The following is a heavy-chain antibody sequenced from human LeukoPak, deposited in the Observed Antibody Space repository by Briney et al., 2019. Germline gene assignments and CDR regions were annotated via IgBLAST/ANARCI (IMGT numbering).Heavy chain of an antibody. Sequence: GGSLRLSCAASGFIFSTYSMNWVRQAPGKGLEWVSYISSSSSTTYYADSVKGRFTISRDNAKNSLYLQMNSLRDEDTAVYFCARGKDGYNSNWFDPWGQGTLSPSP. J-gene: IGHJ5*02. V-gene: IGHV3-48*02. CDR1: GFIFSTYS. CDR3: ARGKDGYNSNWFDP. CDR2: ISSSSSTT. D-gene: IGHD5-24*01.